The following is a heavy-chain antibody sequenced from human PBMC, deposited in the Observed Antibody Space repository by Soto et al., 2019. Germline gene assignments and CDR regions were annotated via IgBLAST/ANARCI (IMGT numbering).Heavy chain of an antibody. D-gene: IGHD3-16*01. Sequence: ASVKVSCKASGGIFSNYGFGWVRQAPGQGLEWMGGIIPLFGKPSYAQKFQGRLIISADASTNRAYLDLYSLTTEDAGIYYCALFESDDDVWGSFRSWGQGTPVTVSS. V-gene: IGHV1-69*13. CDR1: GGIFSNYG. CDR3: ALFESDDDVWGSFRS. J-gene: IGHJ5*02. CDR2: IIPLFGKP.